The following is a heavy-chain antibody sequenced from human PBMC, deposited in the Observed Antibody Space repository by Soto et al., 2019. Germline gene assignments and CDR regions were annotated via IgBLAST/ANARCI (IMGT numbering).Heavy chain of an antibody. Sequence: PSETLSLTCTVSGGSMSPYYWSWIRQSPERELEWIDYVFYSGDTNYNPSLQSRVTISVDTSMNHFSLKLTSVTAADTAVYYCARHFFGSPFDPWGPGILVTVSS. CDR1: GGSMSPYY. CDR3: ARHFFGSPFDP. D-gene: IGHD3-10*01. CDR2: VFYSGDT. J-gene: IGHJ5*02. V-gene: IGHV4-59*08.